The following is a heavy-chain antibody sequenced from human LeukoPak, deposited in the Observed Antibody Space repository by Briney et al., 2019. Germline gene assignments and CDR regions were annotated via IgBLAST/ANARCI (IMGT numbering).Heavy chain of an antibody. J-gene: IGHJ6*03. Sequence: PGGSLRHSCAASGFTFSDYAMSWVRQAPGKGLEWVSTISFSAINTYYADSVKGRFTISRDNSKNSLYLQMNSLRAEDTAVYYCASANPILLDYYYYYYMDVWGKGTTVTVSS. CDR1: GFTFSDYA. V-gene: IGHV3-23*01. CDR2: ISFSAINT. CDR3: ASANPILLDYYYYYYMDV. D-gene: IGHD3-3*01.